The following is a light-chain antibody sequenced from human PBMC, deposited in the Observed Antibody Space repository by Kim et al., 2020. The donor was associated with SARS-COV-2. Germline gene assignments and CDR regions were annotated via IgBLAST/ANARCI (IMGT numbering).Light chain of an antibody. CDR2: GAS. CDR3: QQYGNSPIT. Sequence: EVVLTQSPGPLSLSPGERVTLSCRASESVSSSFLAWYQQKPGQAPKLLIYGASSRAAGIPDRISASGSATDFTLTISRLEPEDFAVYYCQQYGNSPITFGQGTRLEIK. J-gene: IGKJ5*01. CDR1: ESVSSSF. V-gene: IGKV3-20*01.